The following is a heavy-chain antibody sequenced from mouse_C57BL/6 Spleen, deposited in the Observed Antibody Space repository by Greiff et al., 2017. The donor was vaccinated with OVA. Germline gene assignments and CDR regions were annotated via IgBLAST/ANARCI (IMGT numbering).Heavy chain of an antibody. CDR1: GYTFTSYW. V-gene: IGHV1-59*01. CDR2: IDPSDSYT. CDR3: ASVTTVVGPDY. J-gene: IGHJ2*01. D-gene: IGHD1-1*01. Sequence: QVQLKQPGAELVRPGTSVKLSCKASGYTFTSYWMHWVKQRPGQGLEWIGVIDPSDSYTNYNQKFKGKATLTVDTSSSTAYMQLSSLTSEDSAVYYCASVTTVVGPDYWGQGTTLTVSS.